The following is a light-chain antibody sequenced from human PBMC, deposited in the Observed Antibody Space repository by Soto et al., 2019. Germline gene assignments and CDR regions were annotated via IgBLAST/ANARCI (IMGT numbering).Light chain of an antibody. V-gene: IGKV2-30*02. CDR2: KVS. J-gene: IGKJ5*01. CDR3: MLGTYWPIT. Sequence: DDVRTQSKMALPVTLGQPRSISCSSDQSLVHSDGIAYFSWFQQRPGRSPRRLIYKVSNRDSGVPARFSGSGSGTDFALKISRVEAEDVGVYYCMLGTYWPITFGHGGRLEIK. CDR1: QSLVHSDGIAY.